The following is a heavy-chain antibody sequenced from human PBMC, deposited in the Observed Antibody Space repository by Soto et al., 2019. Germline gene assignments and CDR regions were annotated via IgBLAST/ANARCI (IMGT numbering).Heavy chain of an antibody. D-gene: IGHD5-18*01. J-gene: IGHJ6*03. CDR3: ARQVWIQLLNYYYMDV. Sequence: SETLSLTCTVSGGSISSSSYYWGWIRQPPGKGLEWIGSIYYSGSTYYNPSLKSRVTISVDTSKNQFSLKLSSVTAADTAVYYCARQVWIQLLNYYYMDVWGKGTTVTVSS. V-gene: IGHV4-39*01. CDR1: GGSISSSSYY. CDR2: IYYSGST.